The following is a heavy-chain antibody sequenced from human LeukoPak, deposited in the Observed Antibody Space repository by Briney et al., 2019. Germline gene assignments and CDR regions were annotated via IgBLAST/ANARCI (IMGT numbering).Heavy chain of an antibody. CDR1: GFTFPSYW. J-gene: IGHJ4*02. CDR2: IKSKTDGGTT. Sequence: GGSLRLSCAASGFTFPSYWMSWVRQAPGKGLEWVGRIKSKTDGGTTDYAAPVKGRFTISRDDSKNTLYLQMNSLKTEDTAVYYCTTMDDYVWGSYRYGYWGQGTLVTVSS. V-gene: IGHV3-15*01. D-gene: IGHD3-16*02. CDR3: TTMDDYVWGSYRYGY.